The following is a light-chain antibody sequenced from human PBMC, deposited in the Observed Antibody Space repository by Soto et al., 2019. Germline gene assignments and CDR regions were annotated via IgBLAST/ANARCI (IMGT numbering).Light chain of an antibody. J-gene: IGLJ1*01. CDR3: SSYTSSSTYV. CDR1: RSDVGGYNY. CDR2: EVS. V-gene: IGLV2-14*01. Sequence: QSALTEPACVSVSPGQSITISCTGTRSDVGGYNYVSWYQQHPGKAPKLMIYEVSNRPSGVSNRFSGSKSGNTASLTISGLQAEDEADYYCSSYTSSSTYVFGTGTKVTVL.